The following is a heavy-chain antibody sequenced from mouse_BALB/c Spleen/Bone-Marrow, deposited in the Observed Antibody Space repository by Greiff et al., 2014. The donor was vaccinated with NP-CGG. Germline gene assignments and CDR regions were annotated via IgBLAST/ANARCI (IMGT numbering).Heavy chain of an antibody. CDR1: GFNIKDSY. V-gene: IGHV14-3*02. D-gene: IGHD1-1*01. Sequence: EVQLQQSGAELVKPGASVKLSCTASGFNIKDSYMHWVKQRPEQGLEWIGRIDPANGNTKYDPKFQGKATITADTSSNTAYLKLSSLPSDDTAVYYCANYSYGMSLFDYWGQGTLVTVSA. CDR2: IDPANGNT. J-gene: IGHJ3*01. CDR3: ANYSYGMSLFDY.